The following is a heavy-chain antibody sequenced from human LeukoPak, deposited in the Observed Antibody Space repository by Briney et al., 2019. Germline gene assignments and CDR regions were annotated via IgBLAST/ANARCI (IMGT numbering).Heavy chain of an antibody. J-gene: IGHJ4*02. D-gene: IGHD3-9*01. V-gene: IGHV3-15*01. CDR3: AKSGDILTGYCQE. CDR1: GFTFSNAW. CDR2: IKSKTDGGTT. Sequence: GGSLRLSCAASGFTFSNAWMSWVRQAPGKGLEWVGRIKSKTDGGTTDYAAPVKGRFTISRDDSKNTLYLQMNSLRAEDTAVYYCAKSGDILTGYCQEWGQGTLVTVSS.